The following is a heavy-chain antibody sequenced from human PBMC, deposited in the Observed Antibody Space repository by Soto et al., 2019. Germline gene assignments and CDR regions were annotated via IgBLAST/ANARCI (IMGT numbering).Heavy chain of an antibody. CDR2: VSGSGGST. D-gene: IGHD1-26*01. CDR1: GFTFSRYA. J-gene: IGHJ4*02. Sequence: EVQLLESGGGLVQPGGSLRLSCAASGFTFSRYAMRWVSKAPGKGLEWVSAVSGSGGSTYNADSVKGRFTISRDNSQNTLYRQTNILIADDTAVYYWARRGSISYFDYWGQATQVTVSS. V-gene: IGHV3-23*01. CDR3: ARRGSISYFDY.